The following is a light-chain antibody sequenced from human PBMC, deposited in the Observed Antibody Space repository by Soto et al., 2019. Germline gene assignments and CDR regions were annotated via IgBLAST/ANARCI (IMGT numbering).Light chain of an antibody. J-gene: IGLJ1*01. Sequence: QSVLTQTRSVSGSPGQSVTISCTGTSSDVGGYNYVSWYQQHPGKAPKLMIYDVSERPSGVHDRFSGSKSGNTASLTISGLQAEDEADYYCCSYAGSPYVFGTGTKLTVL. CDR3: CSYAGSPYV. CDR2: DVS. CDR1: SSDVGGYNY. V-gene: IGLV2-11*01.